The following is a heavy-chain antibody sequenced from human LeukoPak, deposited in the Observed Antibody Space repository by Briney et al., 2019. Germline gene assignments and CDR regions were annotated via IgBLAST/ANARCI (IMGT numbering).Heavy chain of an antibody. CDR3: VKGGIVVLISAFDI. Sequence: PGGSLRLSCSASGXTFSSYAMLWVRQAPGKGLEYVSTNSSNGGSTYYADSVKGRFTISRDNSKNTLYLQMSSLRAEDTAVYYCVKGGIVVLISAFDIWGQGTMVTVSS. CDR1: GXTFSSYA. J-gene: IGHJ3*02. CDR2: NSSNGGST. V-gene: IGHV3-64D*06. D-gene: IGHD3-22*01.